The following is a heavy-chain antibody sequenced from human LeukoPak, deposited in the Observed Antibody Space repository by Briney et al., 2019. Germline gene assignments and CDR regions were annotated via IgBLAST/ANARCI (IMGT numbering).Heavy chain of an antibody. V-gene: IGHV5-51*01. CDR1: GYTFSSYW. J-gene: IGHJ5*02. D-gene: IGHD3-10*01. CDR3: AREGVRGVVTVNWFDP. CDR2: IYPGDSKT. Sequence: GESLKISCQGFGYTFSSYWIAWVRQMPGQGLELVGIIYPGDSKTIYNPSFQGHVTISADRSINTAYLQWTSLKASDTAMYYCAREGVRGVVTVNWFDPWGQGTLVTVSS.